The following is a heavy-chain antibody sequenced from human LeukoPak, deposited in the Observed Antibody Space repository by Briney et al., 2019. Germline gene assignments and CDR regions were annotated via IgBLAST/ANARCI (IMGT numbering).Heavy chain of an antibody. D-gene: IGHD3-10*01. CDR1: GFTFSSYG. CDR2: ISYDGSNK. Sequence: GGSLRLSCAASGFTFSSYGMHWVRQAPGKGLEWVAVISYDGSNKYYADSVKGRFTISRDNSKNTLYLQMNSLRAEDTAVYYCAKDGLLLWFGELSYWGQGTLVTVSS. CDR3: AKDGLLLWFGELSY. J-gene: IGHJ4*02. V-gene: IGHV3-30*18.